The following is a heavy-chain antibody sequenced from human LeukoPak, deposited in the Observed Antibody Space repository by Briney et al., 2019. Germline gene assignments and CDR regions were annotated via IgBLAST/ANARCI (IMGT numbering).Heavy chain of an antibody. J-gene: IGHJ4*02. D-gene: IGHD3-22*01. Sequence: PGGSLRLSCAASGFTFSNSGMTWVRQAPGKGLEWVSGICGNGGSTYSADSVKGRFTASTDNSKNTLYLQMNSLRAEDTAVYYCAKDRRDYYDSTGFDYWGQGTLVTVSS. CDR1: GFTFSNSG. CDR3: AKDRRDYYDSTGFDY. V-gene: IGHV3-23*01. CDR2: ICGNGGST.